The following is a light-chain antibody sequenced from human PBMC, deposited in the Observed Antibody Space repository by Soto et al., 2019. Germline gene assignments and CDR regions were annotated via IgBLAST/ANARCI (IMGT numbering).Light chain of an antibody. CDR3: CSYSGRSTFV. CDR1: SGDVGNYKF. Sequence: QSALTQPASVSGFPGQSITVSCTGASGDVGNYKFVSWYQQHPGKAPKLIIFEVDKRPSGVSDRFSGSKSGNTASLTVSGLQAEDEADYYCCSYSGRSTFVFGTGTKVTVL. V-gene: IGLV2-23*02. CDR2: EVD. J-gene: IGLJ1*01.